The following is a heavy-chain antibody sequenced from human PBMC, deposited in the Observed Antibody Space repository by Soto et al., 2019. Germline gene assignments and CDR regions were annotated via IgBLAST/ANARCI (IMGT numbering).Heavy chain of an antibody. J-gene: IGHJ4*02. Sequence: QVQLQQWGAGLLKPSETLYLTCTANGGSLTGYYWSWIRQPPGKGLEWIGEVKDGGSTNDRPSLRGRVAISADTSKNHFALRLHSVTDADTAGYFCARGLEGIVATHLDQGALVTVSS. CDR2: VKDGGST. CDR3: ARGLEGIVATH. D-gene: IGHD5-12*01. CDR1: GGSLTGYY. V-gene: IGHV4-34*01.